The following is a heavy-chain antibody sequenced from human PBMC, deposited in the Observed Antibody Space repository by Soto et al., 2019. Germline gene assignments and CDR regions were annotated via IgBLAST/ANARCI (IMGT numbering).Heavy chain of an antibody. D-gene: IGHD6-19*01. V-gene: IGHV3-21*01. J-gene: IGHJ4*02. Sequence: EVQLVESGGGLVKPGGSLRLSCAASGFTFRSYSMNWVRQAPGKGLEWVSSISSSTSDIHYADSVKGRFTISRDNAKNSLYLQMNSLRAEDTAVYYCARVRYRSGWGPFGYWGQGTLVTVSS. CDR1: GFTFRSYS. CDR2: ISSSTSDI. CDR3: ARVRYRSGWGPFGY.